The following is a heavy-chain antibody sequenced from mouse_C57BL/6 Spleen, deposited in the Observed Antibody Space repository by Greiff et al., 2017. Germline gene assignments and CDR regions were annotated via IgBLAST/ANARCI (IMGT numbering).Heavy chain of an antibody. Sequence: QVQLQQPGAELVMPGASVKLSCKASGYTFTSYWMHWVKQRPGQGLAWIGEIDPSDSYTNYNQKFKGKSTLTVDKSSSTAHMQLSSLTSEDSAVYYCARGDYAGGFAYWGQGTLVTVSA. D-gene: IGHD2-4*01. CDR2: IDPSDSYT. CDR3: ARGDYAGGFAY. J-gene: IGHJ3*01. CDR1: GYTFTSYW. V-gene: IGHV1-69*01.